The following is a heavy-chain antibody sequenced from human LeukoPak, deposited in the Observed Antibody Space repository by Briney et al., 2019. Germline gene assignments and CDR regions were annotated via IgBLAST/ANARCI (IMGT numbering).Heavy chain of an antibody. Sequence: PGGSLRLSCAASGFTFSSYAMSWVRQAPGKGLEWVSAISGSGGSTYYADSVKGRFTISRDNSKNTLYLQMNSLRAEDTAVYYCASEDYYDSSAYYYRNFQHWGQGTLVTVSS. CDR2: ISGSGGST. J-gene: IGHJ1*01. CDR1: GFTFSSYA. CDR3: ASEDYYDSSAYYYRNFQH. D-gene: IGHD3-22*01. V-gene: IGHV3-23*01.